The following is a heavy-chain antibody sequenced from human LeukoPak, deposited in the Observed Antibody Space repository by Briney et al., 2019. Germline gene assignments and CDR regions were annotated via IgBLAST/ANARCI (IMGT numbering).Heavy chain of an antibody. J-gene: IGHJ6*04. CDR3: TRGQHCSSTSCYEGGLDYYYYYGMDV. D-gene: IGHD2-2*01. Sequence: FSVKVSYKASGGTFSSYAISWVRQAPGQGLEWMGGIIPIFGTAEYAQKLQGRVTITAAESTSSAYMELSSLRSEDPAVYYCTRGQHCSSTSCYEGGLDYYYYYGMDVWGKGNTVTVTS. V-gene: IGHV1-69*01. CDR1: GGTFSSYA. CDR2: IIPIFGTA.